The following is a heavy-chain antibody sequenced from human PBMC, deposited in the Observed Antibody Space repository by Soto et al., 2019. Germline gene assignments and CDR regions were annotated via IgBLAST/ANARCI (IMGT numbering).Heavy chain of an antibody. V-gene: IGHV3-7*01. CDR1: GFTFSSYW. Sequence: RGSLRLSCAASGFTFSSYWMSWVRQAPGKGLEWVANIKQDGSEKYYVDSVKGRFTISRDNAKNSLYLQMNSLRAEDTAVYYCARVTGIAAAGTFHYWGQGTLVTVSS. J-gene: IGHJ4*02. CDR2: IKQDGSEK. D-gene: IGHD6-13*01. CDR3: ARVTGIAAAGTFHY.